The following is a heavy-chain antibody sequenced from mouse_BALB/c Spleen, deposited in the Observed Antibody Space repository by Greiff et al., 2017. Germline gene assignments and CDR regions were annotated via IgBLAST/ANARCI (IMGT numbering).Heavy chain of an antibody. Sequence: EVQLQQFGAELVKPGASVKISCKASGYTFTDYNMDWVKQSHGKRLEWIGDINPNYGSTSYNQKFKGKATLTEDKSSSTAYMELRSLTSEDTAGYYCAGGGGSYGLRDYYAMDYWGQGTSVTVSS. D-gene: IGHD3-1*01. V-gene: IGHV1-18*01. J-gene: IGHJ4*01. CDR1: GYTFTDYN. CDR2: INPNYGST. CDR3: AGGGGSYGLRDYYAMDY.